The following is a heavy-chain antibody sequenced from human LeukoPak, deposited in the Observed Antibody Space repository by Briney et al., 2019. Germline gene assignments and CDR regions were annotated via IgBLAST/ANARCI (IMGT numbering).Heavy chain of an antibody. CDR2: ISGSGGST. Sequence: GGSLRLSCAASGFTFSSYAMSWVRQAPGKGLEWVSAISGSGGSTYYADSVKGRLTISRDNSKNTLYLQMNSLRAEDTAVYYCAKGPYDILTGYYYFDYWGQGTLVTVSS. CDR1: GFTFSSYA. J-gene: IGHJ4*02. V-gene: IGHV3-23*01. CDR3: AKGPYDILTGYYYFDY. D-gene: IGHD3-9*01.